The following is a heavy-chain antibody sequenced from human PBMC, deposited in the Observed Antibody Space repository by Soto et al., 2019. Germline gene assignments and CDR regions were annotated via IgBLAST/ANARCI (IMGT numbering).Heavy chain of an antibody. CDR3: ARGLFVPDYGDYSGGAFDI. D-gene: IGHD4-17*01. CDR1: GYTFTSYD. V-gene: IGHV1-8*01. Sequence: QVQLVQSGAEVKKPGASVKVSCKASGYTFTSYDINWVRQATGQGLEWMGWMNPNSGNTGYAQKFQGRVTMTRNTSISTAYMELSSLRSEDTAVYYCARGLFVPDYGDYSGGAFDIWGQGTMVTVSS. CDR2: MNPNSGNT. J-gene: IGHJ3*02.